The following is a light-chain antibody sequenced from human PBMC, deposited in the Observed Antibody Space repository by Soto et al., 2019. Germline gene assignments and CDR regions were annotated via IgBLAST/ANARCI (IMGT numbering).Light chain of an antibody. CDR3: QRYNGAPWT. Sequence: DIQMTQSPSSLSASVGDRVTITCRASQGTSNYLAWYQQKPGRVPQLLIYAASTLQSGVPSRFSGSRSGTDFTLTISSLQPEDVATYYCQRYNGAPWTFGQGTKVDIK. J-gene: IGKJ1*01. CDR1: QGTSNY. V-gene: IGKV1-27*01. CDR2: AAS.